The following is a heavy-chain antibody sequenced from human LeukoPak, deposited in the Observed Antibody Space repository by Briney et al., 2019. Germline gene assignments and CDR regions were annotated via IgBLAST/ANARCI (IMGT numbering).Heavy chain of an antibody. V-gene: IGHV3-21*01. CDR1: GFTFSSYS. CDR2: ISSSSSYI. CDR3: ARVESGYDHYFDY. Sequence: GGSLRLSCAASGFTFSSYSMNWVRQAPGKGLEWVSSISSSSSYIYYADSVKGRFTISRDNAKNSLYLQMNSLRAEDTAVYYCARVESGYDHYFDYWGQGTLVTVSS. J-gene: IGHJ4*02. D-gene: IGHD5-12*01.